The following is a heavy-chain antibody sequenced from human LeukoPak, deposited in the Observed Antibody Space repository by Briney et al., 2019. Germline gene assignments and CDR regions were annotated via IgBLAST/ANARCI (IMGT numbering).Heavy chain of an antibody. Sequence: GGSLRLSCAASGVTFSGSAMHWVRQASGKGLEWVGRTRSKANSYATAYAASVKGRFTISRDDSKNTAYLQMNSLKTEDTAVYYCTSVVGATHYWGQGTLVTVSS. D-gene: IGHD1-26*01. J-gene: IGHJ4*02. V-gene: IGHV3-73*01. CDR2: TRSKANSYAT. CDR3: TSVVGATHY. CDR1: GVTFSGSA.